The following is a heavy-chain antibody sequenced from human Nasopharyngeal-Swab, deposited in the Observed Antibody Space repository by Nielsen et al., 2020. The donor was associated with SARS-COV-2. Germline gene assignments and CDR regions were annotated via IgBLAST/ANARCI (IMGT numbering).Heavy chain of an antibody. CDR3: ARAGGSGWPGLDY. D-gene: IGHD6-19*01. V-gene: IGHV1-46*01. CDR2: INPSGGST. J-gene: IGHJ4*02. Sequence: VRQAPGQGLEWMGIINPSGGSTSYAQKFQGRVTMTRDTSTSTVYMELSSLRSEDTAVHYCARAGGSGWPGLDYWGQGTLVTVSS.